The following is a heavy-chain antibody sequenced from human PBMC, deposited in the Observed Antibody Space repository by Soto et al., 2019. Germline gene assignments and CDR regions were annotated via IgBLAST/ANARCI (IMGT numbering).Heavy chain of an antibody. J-gene: IGHJ4*02. CDR1: GFTFSSYW. V-gene: IGHV3-74*01. Sequence: GSLRLSCAASGFTFSSYWMHWVRQAPGKGLVWVSRINSDGSSTSYADSVKGRFTISRDNAKNTLYLQMNSLRAEDTAVYYCARADYDFWSGYYYWYFDYWGQGTQVTVSS. CDR3: ARADYDFWSGYYYWYFDY. CDR2: INSDGSST. D-gene: IGHD3-3*01.